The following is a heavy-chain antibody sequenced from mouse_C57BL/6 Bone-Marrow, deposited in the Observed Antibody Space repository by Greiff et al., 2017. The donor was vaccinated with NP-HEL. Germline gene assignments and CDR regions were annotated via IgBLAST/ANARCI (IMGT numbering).Heavy chain of an antibody. CDR2: FYSGSGGS. CDR1: GYAFTNYL. D-gene: IGHD3-1*01. V-gene: IGHV1-54*01. CDR3: ARSGGLDY. J-gene: IGHJ2*01. Sequence: QVQLKESGAELVRPGTSVKVFCKASGYAFTNYLIEWVKQRPGQGLEWIGVFYSGSGGSNYHEKFKGKATLTADKSFSPAYIQLSSLASEGSSGDFYARSGGLDYWGQGTTLTVSS.